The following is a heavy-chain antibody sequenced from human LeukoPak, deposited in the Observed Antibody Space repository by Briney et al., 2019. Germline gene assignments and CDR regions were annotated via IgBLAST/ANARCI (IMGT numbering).Heavy chain of an antibody. V-gene: IGHV3-23*01. CDR3: AKDLGPTDDAFDI. CDR2: ISGSGGST. D-gene: IGHD3-16*01. Sequence: PGGSLRLSCTASGFTFSNFWMSWVRQAPGKGREWVSAISGSGGSTYYADSVKGRFTISRDNSKNTLYLQMNSLRAEDTAVYYCAKDLGPTDDAFDIWGQGTMVTVSS. J-gene: IGHJ3*02. CDR1: GFTFSNFW.